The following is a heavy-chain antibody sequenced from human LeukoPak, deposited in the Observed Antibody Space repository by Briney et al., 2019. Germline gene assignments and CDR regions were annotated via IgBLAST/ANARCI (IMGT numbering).Heavy chain of an antibody. V-gene: IGHV3-23*01. CDR3: ASALSRDSPSYYYYMDV. J-gene: IGHJ6*03. CDR2: ISASAAMT. Sequence: GGSLRLSCEASGFTFNNYVMTWVRQAPGKGLEWVSSISASAAMTYYADSVKGRFTISRDNSKNTLYLQMNSLRAEDTAVYYCASALSRDSPSYYYYMDVWGKGTTVTISS. D-gene: IGHD5-24*01. CDR1: GFTFNNYV.